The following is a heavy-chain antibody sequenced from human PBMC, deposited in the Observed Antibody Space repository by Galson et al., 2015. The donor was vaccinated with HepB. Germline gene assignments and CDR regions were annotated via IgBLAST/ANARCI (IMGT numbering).Heavy chain of an antibody. Sequence: ETLSLTCTVSGGSMSRYYWNWIRQSPERGLEWIGYIYYSGSTNYNPSLKSRVFISVETSRNQLSLELTSVTTADTAVHYCARSSYGYDDFDIWGQGTMVTVSS. J-gene: IGHJ3*02. CDR2: IYYSGST. V-gene: IGHV4-59*01. CDR1: GGSMSRYY. D-gene: IGHD3-10*01. CDR3: ARSSYGYDDFDI.